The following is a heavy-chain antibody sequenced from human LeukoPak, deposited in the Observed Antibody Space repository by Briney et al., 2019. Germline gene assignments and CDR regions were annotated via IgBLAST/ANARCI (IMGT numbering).Heavy chain of an antibody. V-gene: IGHV3-33*01. J-gene: IGHJ6*03. CDR2: IWYDGSNK. CDR1: GFTFSSYG. D-gene: IGHD3-10*01. CDR3: ARDRVIGEGIWYYYYYMDV. Sequence: PGGSLRLSCAASGFTFSSYGMHWVRQAPGKGLEWVAVIWYDGSNKYYADSVKGRFTISRDNSKNTLYLQMNSLRAEDTAVYYCARDRVIGEGIWYYYYYMDVWGKGTTVTVSS.